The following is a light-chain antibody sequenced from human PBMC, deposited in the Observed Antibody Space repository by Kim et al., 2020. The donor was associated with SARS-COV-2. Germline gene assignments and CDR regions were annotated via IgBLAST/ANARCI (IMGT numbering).Light chain of an antibody. J-gene: IGKJ4*01. V-gene: IGKV1-39*01. CDR3: QQSYGIPLT. CDR2: GAS. CDR1: ETISTY. Sequence: ASVGDRVTMTCRASETISTYLNWYQQKPGKVPNLLIYGASSLHSGVPSRFSGSGSGTDFTLTISSLQPEDFATYYCQQSYGIPLTFGGGTKVDIK.